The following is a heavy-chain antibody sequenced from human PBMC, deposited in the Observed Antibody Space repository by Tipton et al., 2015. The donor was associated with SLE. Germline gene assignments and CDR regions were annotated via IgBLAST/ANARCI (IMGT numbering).Heavy chain of an antibody. CDR3: VRLRSKVLIDY. Sequence: TLSLTCTVPGGSVSSGSYYCAWFRQPPGKGPEWIGTIYYSGSTYYYPSPKSRITISVDTSKNQFSLEVGSVTAADTAVYYCVRLRSKVLIDYWGQGTLATVSS. J-gene: IGHJ4*02. V-gene: IGHV4-39*07. CDR2: IYYSGST. D-gene: IGHD2-8*01. CDR1: GGSVSSGSYY.